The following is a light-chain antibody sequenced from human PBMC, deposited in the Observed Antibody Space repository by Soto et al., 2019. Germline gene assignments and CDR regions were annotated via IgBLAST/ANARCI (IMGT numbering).Light chain of an antibody. CDR2: GVS. V-gene: IGKV3-15*01. CDR3: QQYGSSPWT. J-gene: IGKJ1*01. Sequence: ERLMTHSPVTLSVSPWEIVTLSCGASQSVGSNLAWYQQKVGQAPRLLLYGVSTRATGIPARFSGSGSGRQFTRTIDSLQSEDFEVYYCQQYGSSPWTSGQGTKVDIK. CDR1: QSVGSN.